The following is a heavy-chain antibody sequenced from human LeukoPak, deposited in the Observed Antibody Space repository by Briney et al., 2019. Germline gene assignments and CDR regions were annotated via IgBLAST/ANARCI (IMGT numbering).Heavy chain of an antibody. D-gene: IGHD5-24*01. J-gene: IGHJ6*02. CDR2: IDPGDSYT. CDR1: GYSFTSYW. Sequence: NPGESLKISCKGSGYSFTSYWISWVRQMPGKGLEWMGRIDPGDSYTNYSPSFQGHVTISADKSISTAYLQWSSLKASDTAMYYCASRRDGYNDAYYYGMDVWGQGTTVTVSS. CDR3: ASRRDGYNDAYYYGMDV. V-gene: IGHV5-10-1*01.